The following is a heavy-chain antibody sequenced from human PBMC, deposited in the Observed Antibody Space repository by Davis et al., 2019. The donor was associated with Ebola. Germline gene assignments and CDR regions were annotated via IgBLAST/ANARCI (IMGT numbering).Heavy chain of an antibody. CDR2: IKQDGSEK. CDR1: GFTFSSYW. Sequence: ESLKISCAASGFTFSSYWMSWVRQAPGKGLEWVANIKQDGSEKYYVDSVKGRFTISRDNAKNSLYLQMNSLRAEDTAVYYCARPRYSYGRAYFDYWGQGTLVTVSS. J-gene: IGHJ4*02. CDR3: ARPRYSYGRAYFDY. D-gene: IGHD5-18*01. V-gene: IGHV3-7*01.